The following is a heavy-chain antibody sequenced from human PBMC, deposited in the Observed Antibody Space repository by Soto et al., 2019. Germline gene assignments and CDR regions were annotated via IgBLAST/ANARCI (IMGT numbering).Heavy chain of an antibody. D-gene: IGHD3-9*01. J-gene: IGHJ6*02. CDR2: ISSSSSTI. CDR1: GFTFSSYS. CDR3: ARDPPLSDDILTGYYIWSGSRNYYYGMDV. Sequence: GGSLRLSCAASGFTFSSYSMNWVRQAPGKGLEWVSYISSSSSTIYYADSVKGRFTISRDNAKNSLYLQMNSLRDEDTAVYYCARDPPLSDDILTGYYIWSGSRNYYYGMDVWGQGTTVTVSS. V-gene: IGHV3-48*02.